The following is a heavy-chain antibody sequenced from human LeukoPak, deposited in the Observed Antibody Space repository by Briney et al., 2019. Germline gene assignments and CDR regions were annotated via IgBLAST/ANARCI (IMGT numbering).Heavy chain of an antibody. D-gene: IGHD3-9*01. CDR3: PKTAYDVLTGTPSSVRKNWFDS. J-gene: IGHJ5*01. Sequence: GESPKISWKGSGYSLTSYWIGVVRQMPGKGLEARGIIYAGDSYARYSPSFQGQVTISADKSISTAYLQWSSLKASDTVMFFRPKTAYDVLTGTPSSVRKNWFDSWGQGTLVTVSS. V-gene: IGHV5-51*01. CDR2: IYAGDSYA. CDR1: GYSLTSYW.